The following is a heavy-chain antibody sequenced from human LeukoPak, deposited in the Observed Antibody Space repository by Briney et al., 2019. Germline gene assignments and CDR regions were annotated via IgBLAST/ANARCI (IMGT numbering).Heavy chain of an antibody. D-gene: IGHD3-10*01. J-gene: IGHJ5*02. Sequence: ASVKVSCKASGYTFTSYDINWVRQATGQGLEWMGWMNPNSGNTGYAQKFQGRVTMTRNTSISTAYMELSSLRSEDTAVYYCARGFRAKRRVMIYWFDPWGQGTLVTVSS. CDR3: ARGFRAKRRVMIYWFDP. CDR2: MNPNSGNT. CDR1: GYTFTSYD. V-gene: IGHV1-8*01.